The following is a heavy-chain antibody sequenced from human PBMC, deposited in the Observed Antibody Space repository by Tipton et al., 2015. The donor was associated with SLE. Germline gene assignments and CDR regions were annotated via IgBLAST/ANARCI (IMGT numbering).Heavy chain of an antibody. D-gene: IGHD2-8*01. Sequence: GSLRLSCAVSGFTFSDHCMDWVRQAPGKSLEWIARSRNKANRYTTEYAASVKGRFSISRDESMNSLYLQMNSLTTEDTAVYYCVRGKNGFDHWGQGTLVSISS. CDR2: SRNKANRYTT. J-gene: IGHJ4*02. CDR3: VRGKNGFDH. CDR1: GFTFSDHC. V-gene: IGHV3-72*01.